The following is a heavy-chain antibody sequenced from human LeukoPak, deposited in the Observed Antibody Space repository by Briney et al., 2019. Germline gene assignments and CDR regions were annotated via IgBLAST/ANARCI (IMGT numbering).Heavy chain of an antibody. CDR3: ARDSYYYDSSGYTWDDAFDI. J-gene: IGHJ3*02. Sequence: GGSLRLSCAASGFTFSSYSMNWVRQAPGKGPEWVSSISSSSSYIYYADSVKGRFTISRDNAKNSLYLQMNSLRAEDTAVYYCARDSYYYDSSGYTWDDAFDIWGQGTMVTVSS. CDR2: ISSSSSYI. CDR1: GFTFSSYS. D-gene: IGHD3-22*01. V-gene: IGHV3-21*01.